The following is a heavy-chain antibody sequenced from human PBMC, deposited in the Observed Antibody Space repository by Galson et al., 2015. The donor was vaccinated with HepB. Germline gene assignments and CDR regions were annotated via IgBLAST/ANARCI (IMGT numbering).Heavy chain of an antibody. CDR3: SRGNYGSGGVPY. Sequence: CAISGDSVSSTSSTWVWVRQSPSRGLEWLGRTYYRSKWYNDYAVSVKGRITINPDTSKNQFSLELNPVTPEDTAVYYCSRGNYGSGGVPYWGQGALVTVSS. J-gene: IGHJ4*02. D-gene: IGHD6-25*01. V-gene: IGHV6-1*01. CDR2: TYYRSKWYN. CDR1: GDSVSSTSST.